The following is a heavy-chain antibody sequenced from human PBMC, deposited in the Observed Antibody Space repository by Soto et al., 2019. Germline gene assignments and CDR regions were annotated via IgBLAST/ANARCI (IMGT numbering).Heavy chain of an antibody. CDR3: ARAGYSSAGVDWFDP. D-gene: IGHD6-25*01. J-gene: IGHJ5*02. CDR1: GGSISSGGYS. CDR2: IYHGGST. Sequence: SETLSLTCTVSGGSISSGGYSWSWIRQPPGKGLEWIGYIYHGGSTYYNPSLKSRVTISVDRSKNQFSLKLSSVTAADTAVYYCARAGYSSAGVDWFDPWGQGTLVTVSS. V-gene: IGHV4-30-2*01.